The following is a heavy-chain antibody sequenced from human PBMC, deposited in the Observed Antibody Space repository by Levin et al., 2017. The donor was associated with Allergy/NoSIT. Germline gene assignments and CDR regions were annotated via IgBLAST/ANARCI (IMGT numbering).Heavy chain of an antibody. D-gene: IGHD2-2*01. V-gene: IGHV3-23*01. J-gene: IGHJ5*02. CDR1: RFTFSSYA. CDR2: ISHSGDST. CDR3: AKEVGSTNWDESWFDP. Sequence: GGSLRLSCAASRFTFSSYAMSWVRQAPGKGLEWVSSISHSGDSTYYADSVKGRFTISRDNSKTTLYMQMNGLTADDTAVYYCAKEVGSTNWDESWFDPWGQGTLVTVSS.